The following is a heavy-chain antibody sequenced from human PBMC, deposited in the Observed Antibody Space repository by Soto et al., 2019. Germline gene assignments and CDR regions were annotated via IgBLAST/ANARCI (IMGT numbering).Heavy chain of an antibody. CDR2: IYYSGST. J-gene: IGHJ6*03. CDR3: ASHPDPEDPYYMDV. Sequence: SETLSLTCTVSGGSISSSSYYWGWIRQPPGKGLEWIGSIYYSGSTYYNPSLKSRVTISVDTSKNQFSLKLSSVTAADTAVYYCASHPDPEDPYYMDVWGKGTTVTVSS. CDR1: GGSISSSSYY. V-gene: IGHV4-39*01.